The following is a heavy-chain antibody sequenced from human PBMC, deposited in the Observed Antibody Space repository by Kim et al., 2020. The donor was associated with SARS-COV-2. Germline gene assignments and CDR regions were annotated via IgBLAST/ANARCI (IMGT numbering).Heavy chain of an antibody. CDR3: ASRHN. J-gene: IGHJ4*02. V-gene: IGHV3-7*01. CDR1: GFTFSDWW. Sequence: GGSLRLSCAASGFTFSDWWMSWVRQTAGKGLECVSTITPDRSDKYYVDSMKGRLTISRDNAKNAVYLQMNSLTAEDTAVYFCASRHNWRQGTLVT. CDR2: ITPDRSDK.